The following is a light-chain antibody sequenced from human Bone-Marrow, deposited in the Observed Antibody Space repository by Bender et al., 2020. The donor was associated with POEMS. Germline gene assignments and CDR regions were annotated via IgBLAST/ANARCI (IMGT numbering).Light chain of an antibody. V-gene: IGLV1-40*01. J-gene: IGLJ3*02. CDR1: SSNTGSGYD. CDR3: QSYDNSLGGWV. CDR2: GYN. Sequence: QSVLTQPPSVSGAPRQRVTISCTGSSSNTGSGYDINWYQHLPGPAPKLLIYGYNNRPSGVPDRFSGSKSGTSASLAMTGLQGEDEGDYYCQSYDNSLGGWVFGGGTKMTVL.